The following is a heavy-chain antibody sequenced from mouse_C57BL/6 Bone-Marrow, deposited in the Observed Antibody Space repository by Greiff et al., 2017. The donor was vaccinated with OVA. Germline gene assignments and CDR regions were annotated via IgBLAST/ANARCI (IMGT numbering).Heavy chain of an antibody. CDR2: INPNNGGT. J-gene: IGHJ1*03. CDR1: GYTFTDYN. V-gene: IGHV1-22*01. CDR3: AREGIYSWYFDV. D-gene: IGHD1-1*01. Sequence: VQLKESGPELVKPGASVKMSCKASGYTFTDYNMHWVKQSHGKSLEWIGYINPNNGGTSYNQKFKGKATLTVNKSSSTAYTELRSLTSEDSAVYYCAREGIYSWYFDVWGTGTTVTVSS.